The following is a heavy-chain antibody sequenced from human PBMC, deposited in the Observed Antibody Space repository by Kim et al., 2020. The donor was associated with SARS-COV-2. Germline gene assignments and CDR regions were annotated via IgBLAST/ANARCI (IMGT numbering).Heavy chain of an antibody. D-gene: IGHD6-13*01. Sequence: SETLSLTCTVSGYSISSGYYWGWIRQPPGKGLEWIGSIYHSGSTYYNPSLKSRVTISVDTSKNQFSLKLSSVTAADTAVYYCARGRAAIAFDLWGRGTL. CDR3: ARGRAAIAFDL. CDR2: IYHSGST. J-gene: IGHJ2*01. V-gene: IGHV4-38-2*02. CDR1: GYSISSGYY.